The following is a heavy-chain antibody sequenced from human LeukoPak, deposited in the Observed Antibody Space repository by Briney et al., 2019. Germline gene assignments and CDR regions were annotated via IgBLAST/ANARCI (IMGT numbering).Heavy chain of an antibody. V-gene: IGHV3-23*01. CDR3: TKAPAGPEYSDNWRFGYNWFDP. CDR2: IGTTAK. J-gene: IGHJ5*02. CDR1: GFTFSAYG. D-gene: IGHD5-12*01. Sequence: PGGSLRLSCVASGFTFSAYGMSWVRQAPGKGLEWVSGIGTTAKYYADSVKGRFTISRDNSRNTLYLQMNSLRAEDTAIYYCTKAPAGPEYSDNWRFGYNWFDPLGQGTLVTVSS.